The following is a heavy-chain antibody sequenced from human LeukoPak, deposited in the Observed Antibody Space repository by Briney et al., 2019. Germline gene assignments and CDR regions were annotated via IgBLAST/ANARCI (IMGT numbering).Heavy chain of an antibody. CDR1: GFTFNTYS. CDR2: IISHSRDI. CDR3: ARDDRDNSSFRFDY. V-gene: IGHV3-21*01. Sequence: PGGSLRLSCAASGFTFNTYSMNWVRQAPGKGLEGVSSIISHSRDIYYADSVKGRFTIYRAKAKNSLHLQMNSLRAEDTAVYYCARDDRDNSSFRFDYWGHGILVTVSS. D-gene: IGHD6-6*01. J-gene: IGHJ4*01.